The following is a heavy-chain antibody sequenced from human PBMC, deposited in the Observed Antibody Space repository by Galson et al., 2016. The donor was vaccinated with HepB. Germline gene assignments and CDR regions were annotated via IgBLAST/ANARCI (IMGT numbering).Heavy chain of an antibody. Sequence: SLRLSCAASGFPFSFYSMAWVRQAPGKGLEWVASIERVGSQYVDSVTGRFTISRDNVKNSLSLQMTSLRADDTAVYFCAKSARTGGIDYWGQGTLVTVSS. CDR3: AKSARTGGIDY. CDR2: IERVGSQ. V-gene: IGHV3-7*01. D-gene: IGHD2-8*02. CDR1: GFPFSFYS. J-gene: IGHJ4*02.